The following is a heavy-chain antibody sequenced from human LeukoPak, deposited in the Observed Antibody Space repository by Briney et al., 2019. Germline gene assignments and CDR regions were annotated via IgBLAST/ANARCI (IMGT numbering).Heavy chain of an antibody. CDR3: ARVGYCSGGSCYTRFRFDP. CDR2: IYYSGST. Sequence: SETLSLTCTVSGGSISSGDYYWSWIRQPPGKGLEWIGYIYYSGSTYYNPSLKSRVTISVDTSKNQFSLKLSSVTAADTAVYCCARVGYCSGGSCYTRFRFDPWGQGTLVTVSS. CDR1: GGSISSGDYY. V-gene: IGHV4-30-4*01. D-gene: IGHD2-15*01. J-gene: IGHJ5*02.